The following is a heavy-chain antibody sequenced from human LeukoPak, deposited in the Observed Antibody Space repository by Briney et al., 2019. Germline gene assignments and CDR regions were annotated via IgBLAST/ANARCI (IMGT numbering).Heavy chain of an antibody. Sequence: SQTLSLTCTVSGGSISSGGYYWSWIRQHPGKGLEWIGYIYYSGSTYYNPSLESRVTISVDTSKNQFSLKLSSVTAADTAVYYCARGRNCSGGSCRKLYFDYWGQGTLVTVSS. V-gene: IGHV4-31*03. CDR2: IYYSGST. CDR3: ARGRNCSGGSCRKLYFDY. D-gene: IGHD2-15*01. J-gene: IGHJ4*02. CDR1: GGSISSGGYY.